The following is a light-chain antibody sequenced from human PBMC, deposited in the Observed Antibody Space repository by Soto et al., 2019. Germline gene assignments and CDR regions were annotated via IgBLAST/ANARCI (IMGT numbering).Light chain of an antibody. J-gene: IGLJ1*01. CDR2: DVT. CDR1: SSDVGSYNY. V-gene: IGLV2-11*01. CDR3: CSPAGSYSYV. Sequence: QSALTQPRSVSGSPGQSVTLSCTGTSSDVGSYNYVSWYQHHPGKAPKLMIYDVTKRPSGVPDRFSGSKSGNTASLSIAGLQHEDEADYSFCSPAGSYSYVFGTGTKLTVL.